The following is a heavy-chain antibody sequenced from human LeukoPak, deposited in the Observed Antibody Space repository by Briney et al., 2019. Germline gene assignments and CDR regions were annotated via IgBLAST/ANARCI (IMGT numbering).Heavy chain of an antibody. J-gene: IGHJ4*02. D-gene: IGHD3-10*01. Sequence: GGSLRLSCAASGFTFSSYAMHWVRQAPGKGLEWVAVIWYDGSNKYYADSVKGRFTISRDNSKNTLYLQMNSLRAEDTAVYYCARDRFPYGSGSYYGAYWGQGTLVTVSS. CDR3: ARDRFPYGSGSYYGAY. CDR1: GFTFSSYA. V-gene: IGHV3-33*08. CDR2: IWYDGSNK.